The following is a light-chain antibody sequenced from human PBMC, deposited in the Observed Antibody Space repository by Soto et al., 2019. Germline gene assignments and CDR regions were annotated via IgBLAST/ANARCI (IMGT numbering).Light chain of an antibody. V-gene: IGKV3-15*01. CDR3: QHYSDWPLT. CDR2: GIS. J-gene: IGKJ4*01. Sequence: IVMTQSPATLSVSPGERATLSCRASQSVRNNYLAWYQQKPGQAPRLLIYGISTRATCIPARFSGSGSGTEFTLTINSLQSEDFAVYYCQHYSDWPLTFGGGTKVEIK. CDR1: QSVRNN.